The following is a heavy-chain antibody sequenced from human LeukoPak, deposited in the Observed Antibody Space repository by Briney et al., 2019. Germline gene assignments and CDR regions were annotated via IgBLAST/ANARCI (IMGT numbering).Heavy chain of an antibody. D-gene: IGHD6-19*01. Sequence: ASVKVSCKASGYTFTGYYMHWVRQAPGQGLEWMGWINPNSGGTNYAQKFQGRVTMTRDTSISTAYMELSRLRSDDTAVYYCARGSSAVALYYFDYRGQGTLVTVSS. CDR1: GYTFTGYY. V-gene: IGHV1-2*02. CDR3: ARGSSAVALYYFDY. CDR2: INPNSGGT. J-gene: IGHJ4*02.